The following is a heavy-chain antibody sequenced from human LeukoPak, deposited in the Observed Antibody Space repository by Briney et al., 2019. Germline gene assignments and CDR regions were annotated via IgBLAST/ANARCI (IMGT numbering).Heavy chain of an antibody. CDR3: ERGWFPDI. CDR2: IYHSGST. V-gene: IGHV4-38-2*02. J-gene: IGHJ3*02. D-gene: IGHD3-10*01. CDR1: GYSISSGYY. Sequence: SETLSLTCTVSGYSISSGYYWGWIRQPPGKGLEWIGSIYHSGSTYYNPSLKSRVTISVDTSKNQFSLKLSSVTAADTAVYYCERGWFPDIWGQGTMVTVSS.